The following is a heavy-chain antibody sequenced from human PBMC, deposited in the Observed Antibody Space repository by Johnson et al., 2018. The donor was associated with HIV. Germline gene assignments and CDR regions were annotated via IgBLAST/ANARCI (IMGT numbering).Heavy chain of an antibody. CDR1: GITVSSNY. J-gene: IGHJ3*01. CDR3: AREGVSGSYYDAFDL. CDR2: IFSVGSA. V-gene: IGHV3-66*02. D-gene: IGHD1-26*01. Sequence: VQLVESGGGLVQPGGSLRLSCAASGITVSSNYMSWVRQAPGKGLEWVSVIFSVGSAYYADSVQGRFIISRDNSKNTLFLQMDSLRADDTAVYYCAREGVSGSYYDAFDLWGQGTMVTVSS.